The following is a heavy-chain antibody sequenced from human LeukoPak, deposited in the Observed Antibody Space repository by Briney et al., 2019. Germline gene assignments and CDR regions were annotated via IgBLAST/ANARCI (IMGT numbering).Heavy chain of an antibody. J-gene: IGHJ4*02. CDR3: ARLRSVAGGTFYFDY. CDR2: ISYSGTT. Sequence: SETLSLTCTVSGGSISSGGYSWSWIRQFPGKGLEWIYYISYSGTTYYNPSLKSRVTISVATSKNQFSLKLTSVTAADTAVYYCARLRSVAGGTFYFDYWGQGILVTVSS. CDR1: GGSISSGGYS. D-gene: IGHD6-13*01. V-gene: IGHV4-31*03.